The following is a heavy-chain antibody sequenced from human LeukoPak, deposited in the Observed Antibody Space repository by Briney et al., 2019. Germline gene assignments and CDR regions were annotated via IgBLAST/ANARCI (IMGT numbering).Heavy chain of an antibody. J-gene: IGHJ4*02. CDR3: AKDSTHYRVWDDYDSTGLTY. CDR2: LNWNSGGI. Sequence: PGRSLRLSCAASGFTFDDYAMHWVRQAPGKGLEWVSGLNWNSGGIVYADSVKGRVTISRDNSKNTLYLQMNSLRAEDTAVYYCAKDSTHYRVWDDYDSTGLTYWGQGTLVTVSS. V-gene: IGHV3-9*01. CDR1: GFTFDDYA. D-gene: IGHD3-22*01.